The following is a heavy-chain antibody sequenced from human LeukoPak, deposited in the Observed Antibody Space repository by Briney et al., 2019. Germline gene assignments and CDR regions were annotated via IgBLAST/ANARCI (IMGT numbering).Heavy chain of an antibody. CDR2: INAGNGNT. CDR1: GYTFTSYA. Sequence: ASVKVSCKASGYTFTSYAMHWVRQAPGQRLEWMGWINAGNGNTKYSQKFQGRVTITRDTSASTAYMELSSLRSEDTAVYYCARGHPLVLGPFDYWGQGTLVTVSS. D-gene: IGHD2-8*01. V-gene: IGHV1-3*01. J-gene: IGHJ4*02. CDR3: ARGHPLVLGPFDY.